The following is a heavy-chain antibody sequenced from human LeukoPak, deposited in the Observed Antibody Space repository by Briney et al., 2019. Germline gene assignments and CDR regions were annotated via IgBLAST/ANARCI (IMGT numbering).Heavy chain of an antibody. CDR1: GDSVTSYSAA. CDR3: ARITIVRGVISH. CDR2: TYSRSKWYN. J-gene: IGHJ4*02. Sequence: PSQTLSLTCAISGDSVTSYSAAWIRNTQSTWLDLEWLGRTYSRSKWYNDYAVSVKSRITITPDTSKTQFSLQLNSVTPEDTAVYYCARITIVRGVISHWGQGTLVTVSS. D-gene: IGHD3-10*01. V-gene: IGHV6-1*01.